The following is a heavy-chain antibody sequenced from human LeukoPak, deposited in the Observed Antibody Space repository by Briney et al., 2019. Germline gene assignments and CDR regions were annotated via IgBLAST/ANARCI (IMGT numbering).Heavy chain of an antibody. CDR3: ARESVVTPYYFDY. CDR2: IYYSGRT. Sequence: SETLSLTCTVSGGSIRSSSYYWGWIRQPPGKGLEWIGSIYYSGRTDYNPSLKSRVTISVDSSKNQFSLKLSSVTAADTAVYYCARESVVTPYYFDYWGQGTLVTVSS. J-gene: IGHJ4*02. V-gene: IGHV4-39*07. CDR1: GGSIRSSSYY. D-gene: IGHD4-23*01.